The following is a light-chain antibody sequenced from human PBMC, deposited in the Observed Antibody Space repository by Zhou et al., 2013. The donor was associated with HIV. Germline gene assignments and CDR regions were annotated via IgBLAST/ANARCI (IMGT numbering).Light chain of an antibody. J-gene: IGKJ4*01. V-gene: IGKV3-11*01. CDR3: QQYGSSPLT. CDR1: QSVSSY. Sequence: EIELTQSPATLSLSPGERATLSCRASQSVSSYLAWYQQNPGQAPRLLIYDGSNRATGIPARFSGSGSGTDFSLTISRLEPEDFAVYYCQQYGSSPLTFGGGTKVEIK. CDR2: DGS.